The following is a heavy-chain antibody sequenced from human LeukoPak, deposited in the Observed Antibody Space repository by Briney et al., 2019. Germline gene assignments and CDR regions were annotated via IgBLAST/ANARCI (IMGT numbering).Heavy chain of an antibody. D-gene: IGHD6-19*01. CDR2: ISGSGGST. J-gene: IGHJ4*02. CDR3: ARGLTPEYRTEKVAGTFDY. V-gene: IGHV3-23*01. Sequence: PGGSLRLSCAASGFTFSSYAMSWVRQAPGKGLEWVSAISGSGGSTHYADSVKGRFTISRDNSKNTLYLQMNSLRAEDTAVYYCARGLTPEYRTEKVAGTFDYWGQGTLVTVSS. CDR1: GFTFSSYA.